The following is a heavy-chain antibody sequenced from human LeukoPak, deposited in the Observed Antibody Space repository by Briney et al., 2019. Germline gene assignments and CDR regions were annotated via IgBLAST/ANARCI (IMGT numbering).Heavy chain of an antibody. CDR1: GFTFSSYW. Sequence: TGGSLRLSCADSGFTFSSYWMHWVRQAPGKGLVWVSRINSDGSSTNYADSVKGRFTISRDNSKSTLFLQMNSLRVEDTSVYYCAKDFSSYDSSAYVGTDWYFDLWGRGTLVTVSS. J-gene: IGHJ2*01. CDR3: AKDFSSYDSSAYVGTDWYFDL. V-gene: IGHV3-74*01. D-gene: IGHD3-22*01. CDR2: INSDGSST.